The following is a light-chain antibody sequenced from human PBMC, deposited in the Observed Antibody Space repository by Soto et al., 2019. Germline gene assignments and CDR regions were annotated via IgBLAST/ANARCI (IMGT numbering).Light chain of an antibody. CDR2: AAS. CDR3: QQRYSTLWT. Sequence: DIQMTQSPSSLSASVGDRVTITCRASQSISSYLNWYQQKPGKAPKLPIYAASSLQSGVPSRFSGSGSGTDFTLTISSLQPEDCATYYCQQRYSTLWTFGQGTKVEIK. V-gene: IGKV1-39*01. CDR1: QSISSY. J-gene: IGKJ1*01.